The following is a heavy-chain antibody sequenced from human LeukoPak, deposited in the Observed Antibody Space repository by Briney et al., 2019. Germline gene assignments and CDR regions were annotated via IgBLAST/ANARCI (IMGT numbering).Heavy chain of an antibody. CDR2: ISSSSSSI. D-gene: IGHD6-6*01. Sequence: GGSLRLSCAASGFTFSGYSMNWVRQAPGKGLEWVSSISSSSSSIYYADSLKGRFTISRDNAKNSLYLQMNSLRAEDTAVYYCARDRPRGSSSFDYWGQGTLVTVSS. J-gene: IGHJ4*02. CDR1: GFTFSGYS. V-gene: IGHV3-21*01. CDR3: ARDRPRGSSSFDY.